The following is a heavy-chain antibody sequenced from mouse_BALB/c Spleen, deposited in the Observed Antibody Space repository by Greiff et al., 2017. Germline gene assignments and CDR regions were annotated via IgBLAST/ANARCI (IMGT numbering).Heavy chain of an antibody. CDR1: GFSLTGYG. Sequence: VQLQQSGPGLVAPSQSLSITCTVSGFSLTGYGVHWVRQPPGKGLEWLGMIWGDGSTDYNSALKSRLSISKDNSKSQVFLKMNSLQTDDTARYYCARDVYYYGSSFDYWGQGTTLTVSS. CDR3: ARDVYYYGSSFDY. D-gene: IGHD1-1*01. V-gene: IGHV2-6-7*01. CDR2: IWGDGST. J-gene: IGHJ2*01.